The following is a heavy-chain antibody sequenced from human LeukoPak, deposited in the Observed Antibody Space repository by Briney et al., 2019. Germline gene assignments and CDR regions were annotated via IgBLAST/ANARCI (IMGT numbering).Heavy chain of an antibody. CDR2: IYSGGST. D-gene: IGHD5-12*01. CDR1: GFTFNIYA. CDR3: ARGGYSGYDCDY. V-gene: IGHV3-23*03. J-gene: IGHJ4*02. Sequence: GGSLRLSCAASGFTFNIYAMSWVRQAPGKGLEWVSVIYSGGSTYYADSVKGRFTISRDNSKNTLYLQMNSLRAEDTAVYYCARGGYSGYDCDYWGQGTLVTVSS.